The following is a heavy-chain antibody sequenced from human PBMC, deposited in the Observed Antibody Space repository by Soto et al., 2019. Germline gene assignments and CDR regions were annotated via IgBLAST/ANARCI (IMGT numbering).Heavy chain of an antibody. V-gene: IGHV3-53*02. J-gene: IGHJ6*02. Sequence: DVVLVETGGGLIQPGGSLRLSCVASGFTVSSKYMSWVRQAPGKGLEWVSVLWSAGKTYYADSVRGRFTISRDSSKNTLYLEMSSLRADDTAVYYCAREAPMDVWGQGTTVIVSS. CDR3: AREAPMDV. CDR2: LWSAGKT. CDR1: GFTVSSKY.